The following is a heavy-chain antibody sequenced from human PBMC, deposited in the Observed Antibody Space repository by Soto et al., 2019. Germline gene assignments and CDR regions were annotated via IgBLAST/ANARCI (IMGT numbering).Heavy chain of an antibody. V-gene: IGHV1-2*02. CDR2: INPNSGGT. J-gene: IGHJ6*02. CDR1: GYTFTGYY. D-gene: IGHD6-6*01. CDR3: ARGRKEQPVDYYYYGMDV. Sequence: ASVKVSCKASGYTFTGYYMHWVRQAPGQGLEWMGWINPNSGGTNYAQKFQGRVTMTRDTSISTAYMELSRLRSDDTAVYYCARGRKEQPVDYYYYGMDVWGQGTTVTVSS.